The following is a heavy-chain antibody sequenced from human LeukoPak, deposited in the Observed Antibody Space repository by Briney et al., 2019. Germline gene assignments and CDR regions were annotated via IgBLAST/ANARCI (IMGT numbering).Heavy chain of an antibody. CDR1: GGSISSYY. V-gene: IGHV4-59*01. CDR2: IYYSGST. J-gene: IGHJ3*02. Sequence: SETLSLTCTVSGGSISSYYWSWIRQPPGKGLEWIGYIYYSGSTNYNPSLKSRVTISVDTSKNQFSLKLSSATAADTAVYYCARPINYYDRGAFDIWGQGTMVTVSS. CDR3: ARPINYYDRGAFDI. D-gene: IGHD3-16*01.